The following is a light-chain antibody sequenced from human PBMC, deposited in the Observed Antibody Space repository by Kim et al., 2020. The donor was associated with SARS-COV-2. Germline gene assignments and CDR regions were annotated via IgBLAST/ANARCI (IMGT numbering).Light chain of an antibody. Sequence: SVALGQTAGIACGGDKIGSKNVHWYQQRPGQAPILVLYRDNNRPSGIPERISGSNSGNMAILTISRAQAGDEADYYCQIWDNDKFIFGGGTKLTVL. CDR3: QIWDNDKFI. J-gene: IGLJ2*01. CDR1: KIGSKN. V-gene: IGLV3-9*01. CDR2: RDN.